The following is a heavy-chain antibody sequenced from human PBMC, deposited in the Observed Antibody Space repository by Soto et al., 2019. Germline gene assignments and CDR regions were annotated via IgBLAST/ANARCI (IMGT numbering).Heavy chain of an antibody. D-gene: IGHD2-2*01. CDR3: ARRSPRYCISTSCYSFNWFDP. V-gene: IGHV1-8*01. CDR1: GYTFTSYD. Sequence: GASVKVSSKASGYTFTSYDINRVRQATGQLLEWMGWMNPNSGNTGYAQKFQGRVTMTRNTSISTAYMELSSLRSEDTAVYYCARRSPRYCISTSCYSFNWFDPWGQGTLVTVSS. CDR2: MNPNSGNT. J-gene: IGHJ5*02.